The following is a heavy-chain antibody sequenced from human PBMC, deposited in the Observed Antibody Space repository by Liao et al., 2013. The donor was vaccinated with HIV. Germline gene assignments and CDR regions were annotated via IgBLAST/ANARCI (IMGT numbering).Heavy chain of an antibody. Sequence: QVQLQESGPGLVKPSETLSLTCTVSGGSISSYYWSWIRQPAGKGLEWIGRIYTSGSTNYNPSLKSRVTMSVDTSKNQFSLKLSSVTAADTAVYYCARDPHLYCSSTSCYFMDYWGQGTLGHRLL. V-gene: IGHV4-4*07. CDR2: IYTSGST. J-gene: IGHJ4*02. CDR1: GGSISSYY. CDR3: ARDPHLYCSSTSCYFMDY. D-gene: IGHD2-2*01.